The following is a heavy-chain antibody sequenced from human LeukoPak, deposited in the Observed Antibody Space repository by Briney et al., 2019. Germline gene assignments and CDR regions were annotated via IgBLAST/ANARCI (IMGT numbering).Heavy chain of an antibody. V-gene: IGHV1-69*13. Sequence: SVKVSCKASGGTFSSYAISWVRQAPGQGLEWMGGIIPIFGTANYAQKFQGRVTITADESTSTAYMELSSLRSEDTAVYYCASTPGYSSGWYAPDYWGQGTLVTVSS. CDR2: IIPIFGTA. D-gene: IGHD6-19*01. J-gene: IGHJ4*02. CDR3: ASTPGYSSGWYAPDY. CDR1: GGTFSSYA.